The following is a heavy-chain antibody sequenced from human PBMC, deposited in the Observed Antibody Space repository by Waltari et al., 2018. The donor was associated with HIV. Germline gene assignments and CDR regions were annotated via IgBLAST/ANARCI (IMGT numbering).Heavy chain of an antibody. CDR2: INHRGST. Sequence: QVQLQQWGAGLLKPSETLSLTCAVYGGSFSGYYWSWIRQPPGKGLEWIGEINHRGSTNYNPSLKSRVTISVDTSKNQFSLKLSSVTAADTAVYYCARGYARTYYYDSSGYNDYWGQGTLVTVSS. CDR3: ARGYARTYYYDSSGYNDY. J-gene: IGHJ4*02. CDR1: GGSFSGYY. D-gene: IGHD3-22*01. V-gene: IGHV4-34*01.